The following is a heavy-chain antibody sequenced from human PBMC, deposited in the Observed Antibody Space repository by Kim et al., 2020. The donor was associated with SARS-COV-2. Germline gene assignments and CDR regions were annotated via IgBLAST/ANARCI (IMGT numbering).Heavy chain of an antibody. Sequence: SVKVSCKASGGTFSSYAISWVRQAPGQGLEWMGGIIPIFGTANYAQKFQGRVTITADESTSTAYMELSSLRSEDTAVYYCATRTIFGVEPYFYYGMDVWGQGTTVTVSS. D-gene: IGHD3-3*01. J-gene: IGHJ6*02. CDR2: IIPIFGTA. CDR1: GGTFSSYA. CDR3: ATRTIFGVEPYFYYGMDV. V-gene: IGHV1-69*13.